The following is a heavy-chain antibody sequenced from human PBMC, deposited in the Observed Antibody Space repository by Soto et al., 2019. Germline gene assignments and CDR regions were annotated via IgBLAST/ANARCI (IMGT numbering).Heavy chain of an antibody. Sequence: QLQLQESGPGLVKPSETLSLACTVSGGSISSSSYYWGWIRQPPGKGLEWIGSIYYSGSTYYNPSLIGRVTISVDTSKSQFSLKLSSVTAADAAVYYCEIYPDDRVARPRYGMDVWGQGTTVTVAS. D-gene: IGHD2-15*01. CDR2: IYYSGST. V-gene: IGHV4-39*01. CDR1: GGSISSSSYY. CDR3: EIYPDDRVARPRYGMDV. J-gene: IGHJ6*02.